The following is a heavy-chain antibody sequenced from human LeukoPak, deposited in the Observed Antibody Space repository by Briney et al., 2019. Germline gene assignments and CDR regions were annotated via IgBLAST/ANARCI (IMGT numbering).Heavy chain of an antibody. J-gene: IGHJ4*02. Sequence: PGGSLRLSCAASGFTFRSYWMSWVRQAPGQGLEWVANINQGGSVKYYVDSVKGRFTISRDDAKSSLYVQMNSLRDEDTAVYYCARFGYSGWNLEYWGQGTLVTVSS. D-gene: IGHD5-12*01. V-gene: IGHV3-7*01. CDR2: INQGGSVK. CDR3: ARFGYSGWNLEY. CDR1: GFTFRSYW.